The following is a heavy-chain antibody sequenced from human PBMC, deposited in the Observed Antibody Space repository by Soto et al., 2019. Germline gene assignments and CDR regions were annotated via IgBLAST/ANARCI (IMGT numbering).Heavy chain of an antibody. Sequence: QITLKESGPTLVKPTQTLTLTCTFSAFSLSTSGVGVGWIRQPPGKALEWLTFIYWDDDKRYSPSLKSRLTIPKDTXXNQVVLTMTNMDPVDTATYYCARLVAAGITYYFDSWGQGTLVTVSS. D-gene: IGHD2-21*01. CDR1: AFSLSTSGVG. V-gene: IGHV2-5*02. CDR2: IYWDDDK. J-gene: IGHJ4*02. CDR3: ARLVAAGITYYFDS.